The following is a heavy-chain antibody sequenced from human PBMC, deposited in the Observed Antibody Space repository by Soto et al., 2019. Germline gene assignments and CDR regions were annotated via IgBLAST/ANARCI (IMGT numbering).Heavy chain of an antibody. V-gene: IGHV4-31*03. CDR1: GGSISSGGYY. Sequence: PSETLSLTCTVSGGSISSGGYYWSWIRQHPGKGLEWIGYIFYSGTTYYNPSLKSRVTISVDTSKNQFSLKLSSVTAADTAVYYCASQQLVHYYYGMDVWGQGTTVTVSS. D-gene: IGHD6-13*01. J-gene: IGHJ6*02. CDR2: IFYSGTT. CDR3: ASQQLVHYYYGMDV.